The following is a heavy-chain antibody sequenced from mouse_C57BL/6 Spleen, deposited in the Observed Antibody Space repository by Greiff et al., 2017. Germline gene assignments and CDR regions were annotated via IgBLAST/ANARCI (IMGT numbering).Heavy chain of an antibody. CDR1: GYTFTSYW. CDR3: ARTYYYGSSYGDWYFDV. CDR2: IYPGSGST. J-gene: IGHJ1*03. D-gene: IGHD1-1*01. Sequence: VQLQQPGAELVKPGASVKMSCKASGYTFTSYWITWVKQRPGQGLEWIGDIYPGSGSTNYNEKFKSKATLTVDTSSSTAYMQLSSLTSEDSAVYYCARTYYYGSSYGDWYFDVWGTGTTVTVSS. V-gene: IGHV1-55*01.